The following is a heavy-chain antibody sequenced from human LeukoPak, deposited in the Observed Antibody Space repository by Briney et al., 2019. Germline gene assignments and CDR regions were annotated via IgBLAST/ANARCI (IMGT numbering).Heavy chain of an antibody. CDR1: GYSFIDHY. D-gene: IGHD3-3*01. CDR3: ASSTYDFWSGYILWY. V-gene: IGHV1-18*04. CDR2: ISAYNGNT. Sequence: ASVKVSCKASGYSFIDHYMHWVRQAPGQGLEWMGWISAYNGNTNYAQKLQGRVTMTTDTSTSTAYMELRSLRSDDTAVYYCASSTYDFWSGYILWYWGQGTLVTVSS. J-gene: IGHJ4*02.